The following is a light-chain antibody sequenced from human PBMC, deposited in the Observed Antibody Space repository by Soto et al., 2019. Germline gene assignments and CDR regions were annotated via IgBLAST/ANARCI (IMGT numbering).Light chain of an antibody. CDR1: QSISSNY. CDR3: QQYGSWT. J-gene: IGKJ1*01. V-gene: IGKV3-20*01. CDR2: GAS. Sequence: ELVLTQSPGTLSLSPGERATLSCRASQSISSNYLAWYQQKPGQAPKLLIYGASSRATGIPDRFSGSGSGSDFTLTISRLEPEDSAKYYCQQYGSWTFGQGTKVEIK.